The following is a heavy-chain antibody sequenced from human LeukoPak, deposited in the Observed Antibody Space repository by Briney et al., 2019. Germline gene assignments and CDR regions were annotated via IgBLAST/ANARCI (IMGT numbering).Heavy chain of an antibody. J-gene: IGHJ4*02. V-gene: IGHV3-23*01. CDR1: GFTFSSHV. D-gene: IGHD6-13*01. Sequence: GGSLRLFCASSGFTFSSHVMTWVRQAPGKGLEWVSGISGTGDSTYYADSVEGRFTISRDNSKNTVYLQMNSLRVEDTAVYYCAKGSSAVGGGLHADYWGQGTLVTVSS. CDR3: AKGSSAVGGGLHADY. CDR2: ISGTGDST.